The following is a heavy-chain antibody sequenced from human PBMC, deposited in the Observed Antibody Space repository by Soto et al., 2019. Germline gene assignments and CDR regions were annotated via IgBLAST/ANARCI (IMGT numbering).Heavy chain of an antibody. CDR1: GFTVSSYW. CDR3: ARADYGDYSVNLDY. Sequence: ESGGGLVQPGGSLRLSCAASGFTVSSYWMSWVRQAPGKGLEWVANIKQDGSEKYYVDSVKGRFTISRDNAKNSLYLQMNSLRAEDTAVYYCARADYGDYSVNLDYWGQGTLVTVSS. J-gene: IGHJ4*02. CDR2: IKQDGSEK. V-gene: IGHV3-7*01. D-gene: IGHD4-17*01.